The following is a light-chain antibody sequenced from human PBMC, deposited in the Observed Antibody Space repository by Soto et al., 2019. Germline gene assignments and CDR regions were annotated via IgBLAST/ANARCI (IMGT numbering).Light chain of an antibody. CDR3: VLYMGGGLNWV. Sequence: QTVVTQEPSFSVSPGRTVTLTCGLSSGSVSTNYYPNWYQQTPGQAPRTLIYNTNTRSSGVPDRFSGSILGNKAALTITGAQAYDESDYYCVLYMGGGLNWVFGGGTKLTVL. V-gene: IGLV8-61*01. J-gene: IGLJ3*02. CDR2: NTN. CDR1: SGSVSTNYY.